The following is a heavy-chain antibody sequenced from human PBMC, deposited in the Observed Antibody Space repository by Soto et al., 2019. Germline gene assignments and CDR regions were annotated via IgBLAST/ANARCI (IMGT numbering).Heavy chain of an antibody. V-gene: IGHV4-4*02. CDR1: GGSINSSYW. D-gene: IGHD1-20*01. CDR3: AREVSGIQDFDY. Sequence: QVQLQESGPGLVKPSETLSLTCVVSGGSINSSYWWVWVRQPPGKGLEWIGKIAHGGSTNFNPSLTTRATISVDKSKNHWSLKLDSVTAADTAVYYCAREVSGIQDFDYWGQGTLVTVSS. CDR2: IAHGGST. J-gene: IGHJ4*02.